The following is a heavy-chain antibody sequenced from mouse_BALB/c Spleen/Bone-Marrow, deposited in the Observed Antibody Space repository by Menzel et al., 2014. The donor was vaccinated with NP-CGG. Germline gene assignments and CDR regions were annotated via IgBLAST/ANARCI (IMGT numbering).Heavy chain of an antibody. CDR3: ARSGDYDGSAY. Sequence: EVQLQQSGPELVKPGASVKISCKASGYSFTGYFMNWVMQSHGKSLEWIGRINPYNGDIFYNQKFKGKATLTVDKSSNTAHMELRSLASEDSAVYYCARSGDYDGSAYWGQGTLVTVSA. CDR1: GYSFTGYF. CDR2: INPYNGDI. V-gene: IGHV1-20*02. D-gene: IGHD2-4*01. J-gene: IGHJ3*01.